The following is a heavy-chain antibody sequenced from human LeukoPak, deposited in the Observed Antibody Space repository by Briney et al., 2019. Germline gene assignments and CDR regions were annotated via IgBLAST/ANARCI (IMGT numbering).Heavy chain of an antibody. Sequence: GGSLRLPCAASGFTFSGNWMNWVRQAPGKGLVWVSRINGDGSSTSYADSVKGRFTISRDNARNTLYLQMNSLRAEGTAVYYCASLGGITVTGPYDFDYWGQGTVVTVSS. V-gene: IGHV3-74*01. CDR2: INGDGSST. CDR3: ASLGGITVTGPYDFDY. D-gene: IGHD1-20*01. CDR1: GFTFSGNW. J-gene: IGHJ4*02.